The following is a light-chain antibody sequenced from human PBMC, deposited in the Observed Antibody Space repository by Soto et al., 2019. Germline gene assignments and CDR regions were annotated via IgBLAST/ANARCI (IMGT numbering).Light chain of an antibody. CDR2: LNSDGSH. CDR1: SGHSSYA. J-gene: IGLJ3*02. Sequence: QSVLTQSPSASASLGASVKLTCTLSSGHSSYAIAWHQQQPEKGPRYLMKLNSDGSHSKGDGIPDRFSGSSSGAERYLTISSLQSEDEADYYCQTWGTGTWVFGGGTKLNVL. V-gene: IGLV4-69*01. CDR3: QTWGTGTWV.